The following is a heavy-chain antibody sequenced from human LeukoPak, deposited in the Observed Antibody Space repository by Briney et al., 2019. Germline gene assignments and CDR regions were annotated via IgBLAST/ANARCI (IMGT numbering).Heavy chain of an antibody. CDR1: GISFSAHG. D-gene: IGHD1-26*01. CDR3: VRDGVGATTYFGYFDH. CDR2: IRFDGSNI. J-gene: IGHJ4*02. Sequence: GGSLRLSCAASGISFSAHGMHWVRQAPGKGLEWVAIIRFDGSNIHYADSVKGRFTISRDNSKNTLNLQMNSLRAEDTAVYYCVRDGVGATTYFGYFDHWGQGNLVTVS. V-gene: IGHV3-33*01.